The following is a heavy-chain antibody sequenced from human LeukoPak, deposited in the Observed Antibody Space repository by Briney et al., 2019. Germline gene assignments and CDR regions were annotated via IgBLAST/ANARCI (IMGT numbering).Heavy chain of an antibody. J-gene: IGHJ4*02. CDR3: ARGNIRKGLGY. CDR1: GFTFSSYA. CDR2: IYSGGST. V-gene: IGHV3-53*04. Sequence: GGSLRLSCAASGFTFSSYAMSWVRQAPGKGLEWVSVIYSGGSTYYADSVKGRFTISRHNSKNTLYLQMNSLRAEDTAVYYCARGNIRKGLGYWGQGTLVTVSS.